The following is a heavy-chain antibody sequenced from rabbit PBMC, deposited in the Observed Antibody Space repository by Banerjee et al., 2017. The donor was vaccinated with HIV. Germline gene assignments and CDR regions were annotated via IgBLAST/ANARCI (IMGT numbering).Heavy chain of an antibody. D-gene: IGHD4-1*01. CDR1: FSSGYW. J-gene: IGHJ4*01. CDR2: IAGGSSGST. Sequence: FSSGYWICWVRQAPGKGLEWIGCIAGGSSGSTHYASWAKGRFTISKTSSTTVTLRTTSLTAADTATYFCARDLAGVIGWNFGLWGQGTLVTVS. V-gene: IGHV1S45*01. CDR3: ARDLAGVIGWNFGL.